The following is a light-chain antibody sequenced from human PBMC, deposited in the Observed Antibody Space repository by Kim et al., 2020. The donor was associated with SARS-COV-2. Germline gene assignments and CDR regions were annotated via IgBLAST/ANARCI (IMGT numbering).Light chain of an antibody. CDR1: RGISTY. Sequence: SASWGDRVPITCRASRGISTYLAWFQQKPGTGPKRLIYRASSLQSGVPSRFSGSGSGTEFTLTISSLQPEDFATYYCLQHSTYPPTFGQGTKLEI. V-gene: IGKV1-17*03. J-gene: IGKJ2*01. CDR3: LQHSTYPPT. CDR2: RAS.